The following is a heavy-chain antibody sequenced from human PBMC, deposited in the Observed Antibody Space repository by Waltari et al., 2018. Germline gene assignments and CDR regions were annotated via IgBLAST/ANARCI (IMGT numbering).Heavy chain of an antibody. V-gene: IGHV4-30-2*03. CDR3: ARQIGSRRGGWYFDF. J-gene: IGHJ2*01. CDR2: LFSTGTS. D-gene: IGHD2-15*01. Sequence: LEWVGSLFSTGTSFINPSLKSQVTMSMDTSKNAFSLKVLSVTATDTAVYYCARQIGSRRGGWYFDFWGRGTLVTVSS.